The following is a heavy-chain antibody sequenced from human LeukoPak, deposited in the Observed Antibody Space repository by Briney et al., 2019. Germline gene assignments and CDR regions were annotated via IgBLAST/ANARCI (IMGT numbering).Heavy chain of an antibody. V-gene: IGHV1-69*04. Sequence: SVKVSCKASGGTFSSYAISWVRQAPGHGLEWMGRIIPILGIANYAQKFQGRVTITADKPTSTAYMELSSLRSEDTALYYCARXSYDILTGYQLYYFDYWGQGTLVTVSS. J-gene: IGHJ4*02. CDR2: IIPILGIA. CDR1: GGTFSSYA. D-gene: IGHD3-9*01. CDR3: ARXSYDILTGYQLYYFDY.